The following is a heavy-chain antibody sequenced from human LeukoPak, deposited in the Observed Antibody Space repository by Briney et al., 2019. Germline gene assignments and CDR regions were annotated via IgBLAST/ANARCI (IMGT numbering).Heavy chain of an antibody. D-gene: IGHD3-16*01. CDR1: GFTFSSYA. CDR2: IGGSGDST. CDR3: ARDTNSFGFDY. J-gene: IGHJ4*02. V-gene: IGHV3-23*01. Sequence: GGSLRLSCAASGFTFSSYAMSWVRQAPGKGLEWVSAIGGSGDSTYYADSVKGRFTISRDNSKNTLYLQMNSLRAEDTAVYYCARDTNSFGFDYWGQGTLVTVSS.